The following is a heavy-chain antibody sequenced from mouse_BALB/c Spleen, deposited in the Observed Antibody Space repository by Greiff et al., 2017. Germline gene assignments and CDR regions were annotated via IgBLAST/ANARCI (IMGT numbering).Heavy chain of an antibody. CDR3: TRGGNYPYYAMDY. V-gene: IGHV1S16*01. CDR2: INPSNGGT. D-gene: IGHD2-1*01. J-gene: IGHJ4*01. Sequence: QVQLQQSGAELVKPGASVKLSCKASGYTFTSYYMYWVKRRPGQDLEWIGEINPSNGGTNFNEKFKRKTTLTVDKSSSTAYMQLSSLTSEDSAVYYCTRGGNYPYYAMDYWGQGTSVTVSS. CDR1: GYTFTSYY.